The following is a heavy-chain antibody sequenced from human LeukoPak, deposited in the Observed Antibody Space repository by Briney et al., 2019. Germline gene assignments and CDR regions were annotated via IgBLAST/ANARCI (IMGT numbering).Heavy chain of an antibody. CDR2: ISYDGSNK. D-gene: IGHD4-17*01. CDR1: GFTFSSYG. J-gene: IGHJ4*02. V-gene: IGHV3-30*03. CDR3: VTTVTTFDY. Sequence: PGRSLRLSCAASGFTFSSYGMHWVRQAPGKGLEWVAVISYDGSNKYYADSVKGRFTISRDNSKNTLYLQMNSLRAEDTAVYYCVTTVTTFDYWGQGTLVTVSS.